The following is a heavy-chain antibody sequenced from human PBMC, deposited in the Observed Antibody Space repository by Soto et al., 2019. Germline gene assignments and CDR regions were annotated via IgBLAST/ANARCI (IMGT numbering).Heavy chain of an antibody. Sequence: EVQLLESGGAFVQPGGSLRLSCAASGFTFNSYAMSWVRQAPGKGLEWVSAIGSDGTAIQYADSVKGRFTISKDNSNDMLYLQMNSLRDEDTAVYYCAKGDSSGQLAQHWGQGTLVTVSS. CDR3: AKGDSSGQLAQH. D-gene: IGHD6-19*01. J-gene: IGHJ1*01. CDR2: IGSDGTAI. V-gene: IGHV3-23*05. CDR1: GFTFNSYA.